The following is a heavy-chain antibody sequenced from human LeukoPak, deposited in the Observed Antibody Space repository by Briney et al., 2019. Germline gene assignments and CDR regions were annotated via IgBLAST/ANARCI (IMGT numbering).Heavy chain of an antibody. CDR1: GFTFSSYA. D-gene: IGHD6-19*01. V-gene: IGHV1-46*01. CDR3: ARSIAVAGKKGVLFDY. J-gene: IGHJ4*02. CDR2: INPSGGST. Sequence: GGSLRLSCAASGFTFSSYAMHWVRQAPGQGLEWMGIINPSGGSTSYAQKFQGRVTMTRDTSTSTVYMELSSLRSEDTAVYYCARSIAVAGKKGVLFDYWGQGTLVTVSS.